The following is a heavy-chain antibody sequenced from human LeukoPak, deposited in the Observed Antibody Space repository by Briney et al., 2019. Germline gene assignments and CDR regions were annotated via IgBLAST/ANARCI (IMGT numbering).Heavy chain of an antibody. CDR2: ISYDGSNK. J-gene: IGHJ4*02. D-gene: IGHD5-18*01. V-gene: IGHV3-30*04. CDR1: GFTFSSYA. CDR3: ARDQGGYSYGQFSTCDY. Sequence: PGRSLRLSCAASGFTFSSYAMHWVRQAPGKGLEWVAVISYDGSNKYYADSVKGRFTISRDNSKNTLYLQMNSLRAEDTAVYYCARDQGGYSYGQFSTCDYWGQGTLVTVSS.